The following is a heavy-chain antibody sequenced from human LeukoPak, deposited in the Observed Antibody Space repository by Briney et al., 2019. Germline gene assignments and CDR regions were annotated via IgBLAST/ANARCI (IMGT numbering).Heavy chain of an antibody. CDR2: IKQDGSEK. Sequence: PGGSLRLSCAASGFTFSSNWMSWVRQAPGKGLEWVAHIKQDGSEKYYVDSVKGRFTISRDNAKNSLYLQMNSLRAEDTAVYYCARFLAVAGDGFDYWGQGTLVTVSS. D-gene: IGHD6-19*01. CDR1: GFTFSSNW. CDR3: ARFLAVAGDGFDY. V-gene: IGHV3-7*01. J-gene: IGHJ4*02.